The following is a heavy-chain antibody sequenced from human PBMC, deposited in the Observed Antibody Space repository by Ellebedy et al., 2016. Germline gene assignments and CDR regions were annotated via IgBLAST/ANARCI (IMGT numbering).Heavy chain of an antibody. CDR3: ARSPFRCSSTSCPIDY. J-gene: IGHJ4*02. D-gene: IGHD2-2*01. Sequence: ASVKVSXXASGYTFTSYDINWVRQATGQGLEWMGWISGYNGNTNYAQKLQGRVTMTTDTSTSTAYMELRSLRSDDTAVYYCARSPFRCSSTSCPIDYWGQGTLVTVSS. CDR2: ISGYNGNT. CDR1: GYTFTSYD. V-gene: IGHV1-18*01.